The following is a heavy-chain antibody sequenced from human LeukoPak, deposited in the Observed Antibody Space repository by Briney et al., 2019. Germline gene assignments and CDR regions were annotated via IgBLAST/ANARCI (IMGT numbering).Heavy chain of an antibody. CDR3: ARGRPNYYGSGSLLNWFDP. Sequence: SETLSLTCTVPGGSISSYYWSWIRQPPGKGLEWIGYIYYSGSTNYNPSLKSRVTISVDTSKNQFSLKLSSVTAADTAVYYCARGRPNYYGSGSLLNWFDPWGQGTLVTVSS. V-gene: IGHV4-59*01. D-gene: IGHD3-10*01. CDR1: GGSISSYY. J-gene: IGHJ5*02. CDR2: IYYSGST.